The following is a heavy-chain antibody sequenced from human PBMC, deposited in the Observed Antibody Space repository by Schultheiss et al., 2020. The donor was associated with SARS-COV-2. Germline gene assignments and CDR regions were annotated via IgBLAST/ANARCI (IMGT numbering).Heavy chain of an antibody. CDR3: ARRRSDGNWWLDT. D-gene: IGHD2-8*02. Sequence: GSLRLSCTVSGGSISTSYWAWIRQPPGKGLEWIGYISDAGRTNYNPSLTSRVTISADPSKKQISLNLTSVIAADTAVYYCARRRSDGNWWLDTWGQGTLVTVSS. J-gene: IGHJ5*02. CDR1: GGSISTSY. CDR2: ISDAGRT. V-gene: IGHV4-59*08.